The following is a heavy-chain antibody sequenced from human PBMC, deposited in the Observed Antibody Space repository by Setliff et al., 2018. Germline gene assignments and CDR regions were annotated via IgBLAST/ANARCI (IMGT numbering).Heavy chain of an antibody. CDR3: ARAGSGVIGDFFYMGV. J-gene: IGHJ6*03. D-gene: IGHD3-3*01. V-gene: IGHV4-34*01. Sequence: SETLSLTCSVYGESFSNNYWSWIRQTPGKGLEWIGESNHGGSTSYHPSLKSRLTMSVDTSKNQFSLKLTSVTAADTAVYYCARAGSGVIGDFFYMGVWGKGTTVTAP. CDR2: SNHGGST. CDR1: GESFSNNY.